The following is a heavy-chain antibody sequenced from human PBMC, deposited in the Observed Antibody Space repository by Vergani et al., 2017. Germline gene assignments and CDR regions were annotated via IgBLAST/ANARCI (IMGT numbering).Heavy chain of an antibody. D-gene: IGHD3-10*01. V-gene: IGHV4-30-4*08. CDR2: THYSGRT. Sequence: QVQLQESGPGLVKPSQTLSLTCTVSGGSISGGDFFWSWIRQPPGKGLEWVGYTHYSGRTYYNPSLKSRISISVDTSKNQFSLKLSSVTAADTAVYYCARATYYYGSGSYPWFDPWGQGTLVTVSS. CDR3: ARATYYYGSGSYPWFDP. J-gene: IGHJ5*02. CDR1: GGSISGGDFF.